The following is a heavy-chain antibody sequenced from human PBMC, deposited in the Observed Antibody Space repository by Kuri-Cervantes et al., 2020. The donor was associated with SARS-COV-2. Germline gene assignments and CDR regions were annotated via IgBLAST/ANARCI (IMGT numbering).Heavy chain of an antibody. V-gene: IGHV1-2*04. CDR2: INPNSGGT. Sequence: ASVKVSCKASGYTFTGYYMHWVRQAPGQGLEWMGWINPNSGGTNYAQKFQGWVTMTRDTSISTVYMELSRLRSDDTAVYYCARLRRHNNAWSVTGYYMDVWGKGTTVTVSS. D-gene: IGHD6-19*01. J-gene: IGHJ6*03. CDR3: ARLRRHNNAWSVTGYYMDV. CDR1: GYTFTGYY.